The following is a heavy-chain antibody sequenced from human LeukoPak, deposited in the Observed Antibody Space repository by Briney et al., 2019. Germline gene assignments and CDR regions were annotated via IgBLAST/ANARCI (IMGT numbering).Heavy chain of an antibody. V-gene: IGHV1-8*02. CDR1: GYTFTTYG. J-gene: IGHJ4*02. D-gene: IGHD6-19*01. Sequence: GASVKVSCKASGYTFTTYGISWVRQATGQGLEWMGWMNPNSGNTGYAQKFQGRVTMTRNTSITTAYMELSSLRSEDTAVYYCARVATAVAGTDFDYWGQGTLVTVSS. CDR2: MNPNSGNT. CDR3: ARVATAVAGTDFDY.